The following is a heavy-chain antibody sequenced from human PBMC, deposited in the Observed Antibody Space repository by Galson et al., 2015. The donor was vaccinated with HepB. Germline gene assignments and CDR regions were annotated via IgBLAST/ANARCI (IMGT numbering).Heavy chain of an antibody. Sequence: QSGAEVKKPGESLKISCKGSGYSFTSYWIGWVRQMPGKGLEWMGIIYPGDSDTRYSPSFQGQVTISADKSISTAYLQWSSLKASDTAMYYCARSRRDGYNPYYYYGMDVWGQGTTVTVSS. CDR3: ARSRRDGYNPYYYYGMDV. V-gene: IGHV5-51*01. CDR1: GYSFTSYW. CDR2: IYPGDSDT. J-gene: IGHJ6*02. D-gene: IGHD5-24*01.